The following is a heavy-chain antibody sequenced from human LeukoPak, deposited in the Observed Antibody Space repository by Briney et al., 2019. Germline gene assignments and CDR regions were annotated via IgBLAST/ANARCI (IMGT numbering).Heavy chain of an antibody. CDR2: IKQDGSEK. CDR1: GFTFSSYW. V-gene: IGHV3-7*01. Sequence: GGSLRLSCAASGFTFSSYWMSWVRQAPGKGLEWVANIKQDGSEKYYVDSVKGRFTISRDNAKNSLYLQMNSLRAEETAVYYWGKMASLGEGMDVWGRGTTVTV. J-gene: IGHJ6*03. CDR3: GKMASLGEGMDV. D-gene: IGHD3-10*01.